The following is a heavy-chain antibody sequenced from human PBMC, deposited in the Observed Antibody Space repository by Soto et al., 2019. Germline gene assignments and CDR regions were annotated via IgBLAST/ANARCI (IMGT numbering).Heavy chain of an antibody. Sequence: QVQLEQSGAEVKKPGASGKVSCKASGYTFTSYGISWVRQAPGQGLEWMGWISAYNGNTNYAQKLQGRVSMTKDTSTSTAYMELRSLRSDDTAVYYCARGELLWFGDPQGADYWGQGTLVTVSS. CDR1: GYTFTSYG. J-gene: IGHJ4*02. V-gene: IGHV1-18*01. CDR3: ARGELLWFGDPQGADY. D-gene: IGHD3-10*01. CDR2: ISAYNGNT.